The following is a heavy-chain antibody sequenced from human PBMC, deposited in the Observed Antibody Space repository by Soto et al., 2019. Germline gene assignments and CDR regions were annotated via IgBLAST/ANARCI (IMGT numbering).Heavy chain of an antibody. Sequence: TGGSLRLSCAASGYTFTDYYMTWIRQAPGKGLEWVSYISSSSSTIYNADSVRGRFTISRDNAKNSMYLQMNSLRDEDKAVYYCARDQVEGGTKVPDYWGQGTLVTVSS. J-gene: IGHJ4*02. CDR3: ARDQVEGGTKVPDY. D-gene: IGHD2-2*01. CDR2: ISSSSSTI. CDR1: GYTFTDYY. V-gene: IGHV3-11*04.